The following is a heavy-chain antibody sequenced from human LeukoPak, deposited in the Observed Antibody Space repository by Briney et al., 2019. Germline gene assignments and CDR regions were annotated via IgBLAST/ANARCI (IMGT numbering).Heavy chain of an antibody. J-gene: IGHJ4*02. V-gene: IGHV1-46*03. D-gene: IGHD4-17*01. CDR3: AREVLFRATVTTHYFDY. Sequence: GASVKVSCQASGYTFTSYYMHWVRQAPGQGLEWMGIINPSGGSTSYAQKFQGRVTMTRDTSTSTVNMELSSLRSEDTAVYYWAREVLFRATVTTHYFDYWGQGTLVTVSS. CDR1: GYTFTSYY. CDR2: INPSGGST.